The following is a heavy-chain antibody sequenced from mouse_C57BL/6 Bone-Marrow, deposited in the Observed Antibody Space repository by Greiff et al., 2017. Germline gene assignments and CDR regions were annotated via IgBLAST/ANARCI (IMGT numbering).Heavy chain of an antibody. CDR3: TRGTGTLGYFDV. Sequence: EVHLVASGEGLVKPGGSLKLSCAASGFTFSSYAMSWVRQTPEKRLEWVAYISSGGDYIYYADTVKGRFTISRDNARNTLYLQMSSLKSEDTAMYYCTRGTGTLGYFDVWGTGTTVTVSS. CDR2: ISSGGDYI. D-gene: IGHD4-1*01. CDR1: GFTFSSYA. J-gene: IGHJ1*03. V-gene: IGHV5-9-1*02.